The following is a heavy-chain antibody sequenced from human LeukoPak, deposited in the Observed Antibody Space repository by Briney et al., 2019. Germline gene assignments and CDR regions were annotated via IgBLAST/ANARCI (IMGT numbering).Heavy chain of an antibody. CDR3: ARDSDYSGNGNGDWFDP. Sequence: ASVNVSCKASGFRFSSFGVSWVRQAPGQGLAWMGWISNYFGVTHYAEKFEDRVTMTVDTSTTTVYMELRSLKYDDTAIYYCARDSDYSGNGNGDWFDPWGQGTVVIVSS. V-gene: IGHV1-18*04. CDR2: ISNYFGVT. J-gene: IGHJ5*02. CDR1: GFRFSSFG. D-gene: IGHD4-11*01.